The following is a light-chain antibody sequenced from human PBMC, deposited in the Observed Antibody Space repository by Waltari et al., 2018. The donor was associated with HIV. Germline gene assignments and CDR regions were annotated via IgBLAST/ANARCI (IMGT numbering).Light chain of an antibody. V-gene: IGLV2-14*01. Sequence: QFALTQPASVSGSPGQSITISCTGSSSDIGYYNYVSWYQQHPGKAPKLIIYEVRNRPSGISSRFSGSKSGNTASLTISGLQAEDEADYFCSSLTNSATLSVLFGGGTQLTVL. J-gene: IGLJ3*02. CDR3: SSLTNSATLSVL. CDR1: SSDIGYYNY. CDR2: EVR.